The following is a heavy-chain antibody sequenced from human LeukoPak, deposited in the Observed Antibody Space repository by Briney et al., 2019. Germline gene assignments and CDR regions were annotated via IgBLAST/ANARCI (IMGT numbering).Heavy chain of an antibody. CDR3: AREGYSSGWYRN. Sequence: KSGGSLRLSCAASGFTVSSNYVSWVRQAPGKGLEWVSVIYSGGSTYYADSVKGRFTISRDNSKNTLYLQMNSLRAEDTAVYYCAREGYSSGWYRNWGQGTLVTVSS. CDR2: IYSGGST. J-gene: IGHJ4*02. D-gene: IGHD6-19*01. CDR1: GFTVSSNY. V-gene: IGHV3-53*01.